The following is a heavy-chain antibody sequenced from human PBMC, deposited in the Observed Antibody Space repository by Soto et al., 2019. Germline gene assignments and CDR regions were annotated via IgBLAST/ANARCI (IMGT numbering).Heavy chain of an antibody. J-gene: IGHJ4*02. Sequence: QVQLVESGGGVVQPGRSLRLSCAASGFTFSSYTLHWVRQAPGKGLEWVAVISYDGSNKYYADSVKGRFTISRDNSKNTLYLQMNSLRPEDTAVYHCARDKEVLWFGELGIFDSWGQGTLVTVSS. CDR1: GFTFSSYT. CDR3: ARDKEVLWFGELGIFDS. D-gene: IGHD3-10*01. CDR2: ISYDGSNK. V-gene: IGHV3-30-3*01.